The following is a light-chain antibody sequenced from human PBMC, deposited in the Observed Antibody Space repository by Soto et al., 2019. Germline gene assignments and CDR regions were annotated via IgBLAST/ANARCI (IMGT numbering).Light chain of an antibody. CDR1: SSNIGTNA. CDR2: NNN. V-gene: IGLV1-44*01. J-gene: IGLJ1*01. Sequence: QSVLTQPPSASGTPGQRVTISCSGGSSNIGTNAVNWYQQLPGTAPKLLIYNNNQRPSGVPDRFSGSKSGTSASLAISGLQSEDEADYYCAAWDYSLSGYVFGTGTKVTVL. CDR3: AAWDYSLSGYV.